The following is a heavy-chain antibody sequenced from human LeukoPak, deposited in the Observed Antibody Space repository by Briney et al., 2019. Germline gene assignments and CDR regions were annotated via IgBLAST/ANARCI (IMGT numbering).Heavy chain of an antibody. CDR3: AREWNSSGWYAFDI. V-gene: IGHV1-2*02. CDR2: INPNSGGT. CDR1: GYTFTGYY. Sequence: ASVKVSCKASGYTFTGYYMHWVRQAPGQGLEWMGWINPNSGGTNYAQKFQGRVTMTRDTSISTAYMELSRLRSDDTAVYYCAREWNSSGWYAFDIWGQGTMVTVCS. D-gene: IGHD6-19*01. J-gene: IGHJ3*02.